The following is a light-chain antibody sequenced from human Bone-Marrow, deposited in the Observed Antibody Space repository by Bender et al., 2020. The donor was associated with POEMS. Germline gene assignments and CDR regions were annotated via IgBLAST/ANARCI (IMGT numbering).Light chain of an antibody. CDR3: AAWDDSLSGVV. Sequence: SYDLTQPSSVSVSPGQTARITCSGDALAKKYGRWFQQKPGQAPVLVIYKDTERPPGIPERFSGSRSGTTVTLTISGAQVEDEADYYCAAWDDSLSGVVFGGGTKLTVL. CDR2: KDT. CDR1: ALAKKY. J-gene: IGLJ2*01. V-gene: IGLV3-27*01.